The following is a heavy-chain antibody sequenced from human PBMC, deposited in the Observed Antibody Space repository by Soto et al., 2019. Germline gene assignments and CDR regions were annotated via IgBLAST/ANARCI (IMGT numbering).Heavy chain of an antibody. CDR1: GGSISGYF. CDR3: AQWQCSNSNGHTLDP. Sequence: SETLSLTCTVSGGSISGYFWSWIRQPPGKGLEHIGHIHYSGSTVYNPSLKSRVTILLDTSKNQFSLKLTSVTAADPAVYYCAQWQCSNSNGHTLDPLGEGVLVTVSS. CDR2: IHYSGST. J-gene: IGHJ5*02. D-gene: IGHD2-2*02. V-gene: IGHV4-59*01.